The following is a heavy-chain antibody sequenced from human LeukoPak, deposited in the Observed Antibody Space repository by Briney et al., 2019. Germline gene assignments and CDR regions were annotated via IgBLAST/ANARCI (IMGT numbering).Heavy chain of an antibody. CDR2: ISGSGGST. J-gene: IGHJ4*02. D-gene: IGHD2-2*01. V-gene: IGHV3-23*01. Sequence: GGSLGLSCAASGFTFSSYAMSWVRQAPGKGLEWVSAISGSGGSTYYADSVKGRFTISRDNSKNTLYLQMNSLRAEDTAVYYCAKRVSIVVYPPGAAARVAFDYWGQGTLVTVSS. CDR1: GFTFSSYA. CDR3: AKRVSIVVYPPGAAARVAFDY.